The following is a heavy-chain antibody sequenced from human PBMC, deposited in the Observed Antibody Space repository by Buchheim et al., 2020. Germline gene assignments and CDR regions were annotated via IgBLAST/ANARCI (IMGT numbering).Heavy chain of an antibody. CDR1: GGSISSGDYY. V-gene: IGHV4-30-4*01. CDR2: IYYSGST. D-gene: IGHD2-15*01. CDR3: ARGFRGYCSGTSCYYFDY. Sequence: QVQLQESGPGLVKPSQTLSLTCTVSGGSISSGDYYWSWIRQPPGKGLEWIGYIYYSGSTYYNPSLKSRVPISVDPSKHQFPLKLSSVTAADTAVYYCARGFRGYCSGTSCYYFDYWGQGTL. J-gene: IGHJ4*02.